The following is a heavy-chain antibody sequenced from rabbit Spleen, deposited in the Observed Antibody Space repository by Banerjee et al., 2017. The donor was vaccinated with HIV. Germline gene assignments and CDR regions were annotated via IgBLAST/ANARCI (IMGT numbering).Heavy chain of an antibody. J-gene: IGHJ4*01. Sequence: QSLEESGGDLVKPGASLTLTCTASGFSFSSRYYMCWVRQAPGKGLEWIACINIVTGKSVYANWAEGRFIMSRTSSTTVTLQMTSLTAADTATYFCARDLPENNIYSLWGQGTLVTVS. V-gene: IGHV1S40*01. CDR3: ARDLPENNIYSL. CDR2: INIVTGKS. CDR1: GFSFSSRYY.